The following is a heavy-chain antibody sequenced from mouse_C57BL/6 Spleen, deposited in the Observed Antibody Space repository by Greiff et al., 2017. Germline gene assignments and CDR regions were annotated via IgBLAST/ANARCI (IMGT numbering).Heavy chain of an antibody. Sequence: DVKLQESGPGLVKPSQSLSLTCSVTGYSITSGYYWNWIRQFPGNKLEWMGYISYDGSNNYNPSLKNRISITRDTSKNQFFLKLNSVTTEDTATYYCARWLLRYYYAMDYWGQGTSVTVSS. J-gene: IGHJ4*01. CDR1: GYSITSGYY. CDR3: ARWLLRYYYAMDY. CDR2: ISYDGSN. D-gene: IGHD1-1*01. V-gene: IGHV3-6*01.